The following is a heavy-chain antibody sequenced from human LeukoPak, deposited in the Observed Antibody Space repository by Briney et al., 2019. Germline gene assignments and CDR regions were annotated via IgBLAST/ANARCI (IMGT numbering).Heavy chain of an antibody. Sequence: GGSLRLSCAASGFVLSTYTMHGVRQAPGKGLEWVAVISYDGSNKYYADSVKGRFTISRDNSKNTLYLRMNSLRAEDTAVYYCARGVPAAMRGAFDSCGQGNLVTVSS. CDR2: ISYDGSNK. CDR1: GFVLSTYT. J-gene: IGHJ4*02. V-gene: IGHV3-30*01. D-gene: IGHD2-2*01. CDR3: ARGVPAAMRGAFDS.